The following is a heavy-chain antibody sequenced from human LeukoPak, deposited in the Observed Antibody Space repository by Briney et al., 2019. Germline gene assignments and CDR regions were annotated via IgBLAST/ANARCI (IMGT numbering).Heavy chain of an antibody. Sequence: PGGSLRLSCAASGFTFSSYAMSWVRQAPGKGLEWVSAISGSGGSTYYADSVKGRFTISRDNSKNTLYLQMNSLRAEDTAVYYCAKDRDYDYVWGSYPPRYYFDYWGQGTLVTVSS. CDR1: GFTFSSYA. J-gene: IGHJ4*02. CDR2: ISGSGGST. V-gene: IGHV3-23*01. CDR3: AKDRDYDYVWGSYPPRYYFDY. D-gene: IGHD3-16*02.